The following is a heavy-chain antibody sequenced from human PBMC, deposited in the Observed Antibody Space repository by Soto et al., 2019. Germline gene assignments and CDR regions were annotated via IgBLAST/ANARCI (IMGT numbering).Heavy chain of an antibody. Sequence: QITXXXXXXXXVKPTQTLTLTCTFSGFSLSTSGMGVGWIRQPPGKALEWLTLIYWDDDKRYSSSLKSRLTITKDTSKNQVVLTMSNMDPVDTATYYCAHSTFIAAAGSSYFDYWGQGTLVTVSA. CDR2: IYWDDDK. CDR3: AHSTFIAAAGSSYFDY. D-gene: IGHD6-13*01. J-gene: IGHJ4*02. CDR1: GFSLSTSGMG. V-gene: IGHV2-5*02.